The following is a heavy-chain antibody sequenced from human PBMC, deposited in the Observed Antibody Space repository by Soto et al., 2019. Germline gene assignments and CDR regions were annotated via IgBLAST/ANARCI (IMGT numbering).Heavy chain of an antibody. CDR3: ARALTEALRYFDWLPPPYYFDY. CDR2: MNPSGGST. Sequence: ASVKVSCKASGYTFTSYYMHWVRQAPGQGLEWMGIMNPSGGSTSYAQKFQGRVTMTRDTSTSTVYMELSSLRSEDTAVYYCARALTEALRYFDWLPPPYYFDYWGQGTLVTVSS. D-gene: IGHD3-9*01. V-gene: IGHV1-46*01. CDR1: GYTFTSYY. J-gene: IGHJ4*02.